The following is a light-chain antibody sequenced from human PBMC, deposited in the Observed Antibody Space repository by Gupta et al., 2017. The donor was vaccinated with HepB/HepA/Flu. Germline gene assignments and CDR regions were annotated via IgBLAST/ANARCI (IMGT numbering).Light chain of an antibody. V-gene: IGLV3-21*03. J-gene: IGLJ2*01. CDR3: QVWDRTTDRVV. CDR2: DDT. CDR1: DIGSKS. Sequence: SYVLTPPPSASVAPGKTASITCGGDDIGSKSVHWYQQEPGQAPILVVYDDTDRPSGIPERFSGSNSGNTATLTISRVEAGDEADYHCQVWDRTTDRVVFGGGTKLTVL.